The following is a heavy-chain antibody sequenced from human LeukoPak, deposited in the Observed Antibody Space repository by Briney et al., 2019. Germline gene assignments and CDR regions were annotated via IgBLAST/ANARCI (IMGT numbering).Heavy chain of an antibody. CDR1: GFTFSSNW. J-gene: IGHJ4*02. D-gene: IGHD1-26*01. V-gene: IGHV3-74*01. Sequence: PGGSLRLSCAASGFTFSSNWMHWARQAPGKGLVWVSRINEDGSTTNYADSVKGRSTIFSDNAKNTLYLQMNSLRAEDTAVYYCVRDLGGRSGHWGQGTLVTVSS. CDR3: VRDLGGRSGH. CDR2: INEDGSTT.